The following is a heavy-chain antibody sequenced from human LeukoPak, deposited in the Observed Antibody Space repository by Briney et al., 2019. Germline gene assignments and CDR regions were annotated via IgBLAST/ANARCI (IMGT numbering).Heavy chain of an antibody. Sequence: SETLSLTCAVYGGPFSGYYWSWIRQPPGKGLEWIGEINHSGSTNYNPSLKSRVTISVDTSKNQFSLKLSSVTAADTAVYYCARPTPGIAAAGGWFDPWGQGTLVTVSS. V-gene: IGHV4-34*01. D-gene: IGHD6-13*01. CDR1: GGPFSGYY. J-gene: IGHJ5*02. CDR2: INHSGST. CDR3: ARPTPGIAAAGGWFDP.